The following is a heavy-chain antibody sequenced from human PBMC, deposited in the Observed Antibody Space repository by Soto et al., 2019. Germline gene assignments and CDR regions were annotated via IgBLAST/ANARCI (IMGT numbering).Heavy chain of an antibody. CDR2: ISGNGGST. D-gene: IGHD3-22*01. J-gene: IGHJ4*02. Sequence: PGGSLRLSCAASRFTFSTYAMTWVRQAPGKGLEWVSAISGNGGSTYYPDSVKGRFTISRDNSRNTLYLQMDSLRAEDTAVYFCAKVRYDSSGYSYYFDYWGQGTPVTVSS. CDR1: RFTFSTYA. CDR3: AKVRYDSSGYSYYFDY. V-gene: IGHV3-23*01.